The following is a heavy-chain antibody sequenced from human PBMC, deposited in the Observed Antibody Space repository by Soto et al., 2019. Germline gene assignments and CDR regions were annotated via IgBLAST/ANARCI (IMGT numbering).Heavy chain of an antibody. CDR3: ARYSGWYSYNWFDP. CDR1: GFTFSSYA. J-gene: IGHJ5*02. D-gene: IGHD6-19*01. CDR2: IDGSGGHT. V-gene: IGHV3-23*01. Sequence: GGSLRLSCAASGFTFSSYAMTWVRQAPGRGLEWVSVIDGSGGHTYYTDSVKGRFTISRDNAENSVYLQMSSLRAEDTAMYYCARYSGWYSYNWFDPWGQGTLVTVSS.